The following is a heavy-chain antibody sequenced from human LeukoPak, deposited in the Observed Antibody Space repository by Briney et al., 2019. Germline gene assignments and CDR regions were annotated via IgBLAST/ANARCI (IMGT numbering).Heavy chain of an antibody. CDR1: GGSISSYY. D-gene: IGHD7-27*01. V-gene: IGHV4-59*01. CDR3: ARTELGIRSGDAFDI. J-gene: IGHJ3*02. CDR2: IYYSGST. Sequence: PSETLSLTCTVSGGSISSYYWSWIRQPPGKGLEWIGYIYYSGSTNYNPSLKSRVTISVDTSKNQFSLKLSSVTAADTAVYYCARTELGIRSGDAFDIWGQGTMVTVSS.